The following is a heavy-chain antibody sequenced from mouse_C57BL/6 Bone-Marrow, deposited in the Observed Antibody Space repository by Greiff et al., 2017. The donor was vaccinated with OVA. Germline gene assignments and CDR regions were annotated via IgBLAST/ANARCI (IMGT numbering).Heavy chain of an antibody. V-gene: IGHV6-6*01. CDR2: IRNKANNHAT. Sequence: EVKVVESGGGLVQPGGSMKLSCAASGFTFSDAWMDWVRQSPEKGLEWVADIRNKANNHATYYAESGKGRFNISRDASKSSVYLQMNSLRAEDTGIYYCTLWSDYAMDYWGQGTSVTVSS. CDR3: TLWSDYAMDY. D-gene: IGHD3-3*01. J-gene: IGHJ4*01. CDR1: GFTFSDAW.